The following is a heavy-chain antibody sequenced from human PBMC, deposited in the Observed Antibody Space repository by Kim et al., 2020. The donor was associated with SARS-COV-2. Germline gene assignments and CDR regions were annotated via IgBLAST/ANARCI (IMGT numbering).Heavy chain of an antibody. V-gene: IGHV3-30-3*01. CDR1: GFTFSSYA. J-gene: IGHJ5*02. CDR2: ISYDGSNK. Sequence: GGSLRLSCAASGFTFSSYAMHWVRQAPGKGLEWVAVISYDGSNKYYADSVKGRFTISRDNSKNTLYLQMNSLRAEDTAVYYCARGVYDSSGYRFDPWGQG. CDR3: ARGVYDSSGYRFDP. D-gene: IGHD3-22*01.